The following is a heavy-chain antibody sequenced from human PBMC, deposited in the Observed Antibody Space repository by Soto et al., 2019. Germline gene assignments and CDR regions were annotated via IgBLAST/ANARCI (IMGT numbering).Heavy chain of an antibody. CDR3: TSDRGRRYTDGRGYGYSAY. V-gene: IGHV1-69*01. CDR1: GGTFSSYA. J-gene: IGHJ4*02. CDR2: VIPICGTT. D-gene: IGHD5-18*01. Sequence: QVHLVQSGAEVKKPGASVKLSCKASGGTFSSYAISWVRQAPGQGLEWMGGVIPICGTTNYAQKFQGRVTITADESTTTAYMELSSLRYEDTAVYDCTSDRGRRYTDGRGYGYSAYWGQGALGSVSS.